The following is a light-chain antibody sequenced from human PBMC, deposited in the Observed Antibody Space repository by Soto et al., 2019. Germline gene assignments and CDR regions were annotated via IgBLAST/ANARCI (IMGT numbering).Light chain of an antibody. J-gene: IGLJ2*01. CDR1: SSDVGGYNF. CDR2: EVT. CDR3: ATWDGSLPGEV. Sequence: QSVLTQPPSASGSPGQSVTISCTGTSSDVGGYNFVSWYRQYPGKAPQLIIYEVTKRPSGFPDRFSGSKSGNTASLTVSGLQAEDEADYYCATWDGSLPGEVFGGGTQLTVL. V-gene: IGLV2-8*01.